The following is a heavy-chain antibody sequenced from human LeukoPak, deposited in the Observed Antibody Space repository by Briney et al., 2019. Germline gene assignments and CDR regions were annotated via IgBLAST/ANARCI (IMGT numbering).Heavy chain of an antibody. CDR2: ISSSSSYT. Sequence: GGSLRLSCAASGFTFSDFAMNWIRQAPGKGLEWVSYISSSSSYTNYADSVKGRFTISRDNAKNSLYLQMNSLRAEDTAVYYCAAITMVRGVEFDYWGQGTLVTVSS. V-gene: IGHV3-11*03. J-gene: IGHJ4*02. CDR1: GFTFSDFA. CDR3: AAITMVRGVEFDY. D-gene: IGHD3-10*01.